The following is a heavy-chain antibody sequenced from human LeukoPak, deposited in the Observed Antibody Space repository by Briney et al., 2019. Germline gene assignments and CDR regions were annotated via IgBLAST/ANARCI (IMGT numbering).Heavy chain of an antibody. J-gene: IGHJ6*02. CDR3: ARDASLKGESHYGMDV. CDR1: GGTFSSYA. D-gene: IGHD3-16*01. CDR2: IIPIFGIA. V-gene: IGHV1-69*04. Sequence: ASVKVSCKASGGTFSSYAISWVRQAPGQGLEWMGRIIPIFGIANYAQKFQGRVTITADKSTSTAYMELSSLRSEDTAVYYCARDASLKGESHYGMDVWGQGTTVTVSS.